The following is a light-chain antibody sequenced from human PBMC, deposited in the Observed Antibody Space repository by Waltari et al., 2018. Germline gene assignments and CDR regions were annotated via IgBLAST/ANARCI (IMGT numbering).Light chain of an antibody. J-gene: IGLJ1*01. V-gene: IGLV2-23*02. CDR3: CSYAGSGTYV. Sequence: QSALTQPASVSGTPGQSFTIPCTGTTSAVGHYNLFSWYQQHPGKAPKLMICEVIKRPSGVSDRFSGSKSGNTASLTISGLQAEDEADYYCCSYAGSGTYVFGTGTKVTVL. CDR2: EVI. CDR1: TSAVGHYNL.